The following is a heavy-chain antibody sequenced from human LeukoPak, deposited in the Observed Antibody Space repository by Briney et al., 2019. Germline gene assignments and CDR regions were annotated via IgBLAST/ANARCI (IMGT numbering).Heavy chain of an antibody. CDR2: IRSQAYGGTT. CDR3: TQVSITGNTRGPFDY. J-gene: IGHJ4*02. Sequence: GGSLRLSCAASGFTFRSYSMNWVRQAPGKGLEWVGFIRSQAYGGTTDYAASVKGRFTISRDDSKSIAYLQMNSLKTEDTAVYYCTQVSITGNTRGPFDYWGQGTLVTVSS. V-gene: IGHV3-49*02. D-gene: IGHD1-7*01. CDR1: GFTFRSYS.